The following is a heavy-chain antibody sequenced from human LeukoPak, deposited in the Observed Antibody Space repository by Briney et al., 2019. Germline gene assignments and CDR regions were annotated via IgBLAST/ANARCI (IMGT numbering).Heavy chain of an antibody. V-gene: IGHV3-23*01. Sequence: GGSLRLSCAASGFTFSDYYMSWIRQAPGKGLEWVSAISGSGGSTYYADSVKGRFTISRDNSKNTLYLQMNSLRAEDTAIYYCAKDDLVGATITLVDYWGQGTLVTVSS. CDR3: AKDDLVGATITLVDY. CDR1: GFTFSDYY. J-gene: IGHJ4*02. CDR2: ISGSGGST. D-gene: IGHD1-26*01.